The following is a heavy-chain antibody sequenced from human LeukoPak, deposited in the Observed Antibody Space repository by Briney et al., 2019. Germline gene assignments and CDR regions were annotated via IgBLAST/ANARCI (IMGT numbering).Heavy chain of an antibody. D-gene: IGHD6-19*01. J-gene: IGHJ4*02. CDR3: ARTGPTYSSGWSGGIDY. CDR2: MNPNSGNT. Sequence: ASVKVSCKASGYTFTSYGISWVRQAPGQGLEWMGWMNPNSGNTGYAQKFQGRVTMTRDMSTSTVYMELSSLRSEDTAVYYCARTGPTYSSGWSGGIDYWGQGTLVTVSS. V-gene: IGHV1-8*02. CDR1: GYTFTSYG.